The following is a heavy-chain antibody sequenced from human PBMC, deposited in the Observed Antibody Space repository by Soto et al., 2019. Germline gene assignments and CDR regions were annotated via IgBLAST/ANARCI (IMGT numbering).Heavy chain of an antibody. V-gene: IGHV1-46*01. CDR2: IDPSGART. CDR3: ATTIIYGDPGDY. D-gene: IGHD4-17*01. Sequence: QVQVQQSGAEVKEPGASVRISCKASGYTFISYYMHWVRQAPGQGLEWMGIIDPSGARTTYAQRFRGRVTMTWDTSRSTVYMDMTSLRPDDTAVYFCATTIIYGDPGDYWGQGTVVIVSS. J-gene: IGHJ4*02. CDR1: GYTFISYY.